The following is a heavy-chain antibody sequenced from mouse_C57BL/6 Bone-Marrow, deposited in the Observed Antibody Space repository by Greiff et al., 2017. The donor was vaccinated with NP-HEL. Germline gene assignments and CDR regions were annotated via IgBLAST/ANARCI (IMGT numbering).Heavy chain of an antibody. CDR2: IDPETGGT. V-gene: IGHV1-15*01. Sequence: QVQLQQSGAELVRPGASVTLSCKASGYTFTDYEMHWVKQTPVHGLEWIGAIDPETGGTAYNQKFKGKAILTADKSSSTAYMELRSLTSEDSAVYYCTRDYYGSSYVGYYVDYWGQGTTLTVSS. D-gene: IGHD1-1*01. J-gene: IGHJ2*01. CDR3: TRDYYGSSYVGYYVDY. CDR1: GYTFTDYE.